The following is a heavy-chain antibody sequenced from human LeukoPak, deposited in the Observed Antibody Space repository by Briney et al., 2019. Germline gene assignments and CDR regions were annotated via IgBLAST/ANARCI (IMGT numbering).Heavy chain of an antibody. D-gene: IGHD3-3*01. CDR1: GYTFTSYY. V-gene: IGHV1-46*01. Sequence: ASVTVSCKASGYTFTSYYMHWVRQAPGQGLEWMGIINPSGGSTSYTQKFQGRVTMTRDTSTSTVYMELSSLRSEDTAVYYCAREGFPPKISDFWSGLGPYYYYGMDVWGQGTTVTVSS. CDR2: INPSGGST. CDR3: AREGFPPKISDFWSGLGPYYYYGMDV. J-gene: IGHJ6*02.